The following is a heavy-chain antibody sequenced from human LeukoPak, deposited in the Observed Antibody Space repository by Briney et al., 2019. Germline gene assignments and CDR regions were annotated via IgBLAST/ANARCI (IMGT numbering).Heavy chain of an antibody. V-gene: IGHV4-4*08. D-gene: IGHD3-10*01. CDR3: ARDGYYYGNAFDI. J-gene: IGHJ3*02. Sequence: PSETLSLTCTVSGGSISSYYWSWIRQPPGKGLEWIGRIYTSGSTNYNPSLKSRVTISVDTSKNQFSLKLSSVTAADTAVYYCARDGYYYGNAFDIWGQGTMVTVSS. CDR1: GGSISSYY. CDR2: IYTSGST.